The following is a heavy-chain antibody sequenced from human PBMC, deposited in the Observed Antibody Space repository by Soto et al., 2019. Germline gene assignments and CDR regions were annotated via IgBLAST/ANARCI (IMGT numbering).Heavy chain of an antibody. CDR3: ASIDFWSGWWYFDY. V-gene: IGHV4-39*01. Sequence: QLQLQESGPGLVKPSETLSLTCTVSGGSISSSSYYWGWIRQPPGKGLEWIGSIYYSGSTYYNPSLKSRVTISVDTSKIQFSLKLSSVTAADTAVYYCASIDFWSGWWYFDYWGQGTLVTVSS. D-gene: IGHD3-3*01. J-gene: IGHJ4*02. CDR1: GGSISSSSYY. CDR2: IYYSGST.